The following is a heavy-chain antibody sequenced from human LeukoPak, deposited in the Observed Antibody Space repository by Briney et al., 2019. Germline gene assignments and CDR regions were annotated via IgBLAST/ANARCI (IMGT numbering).Heavy chain of an antibody. CDR2: IYSGGNT. V-gene: IGHV3-66*01. J-gene: IGHJ4*02. CDR1: GFTFSSYG. D-gene: IGHD3-3*01. Sequence: GGTLRLSCAASGFTFSSYGMSWVRQAPGKGLEWVSIIYSGGNTHYADSVKGRFTISRDNSKNTLYLQMNSVRAEDTAVYYCARDLFWSGYSRKTFDYWGQGTLVTVSS. CDR3: ARDLFWSGYSRKTFDY.